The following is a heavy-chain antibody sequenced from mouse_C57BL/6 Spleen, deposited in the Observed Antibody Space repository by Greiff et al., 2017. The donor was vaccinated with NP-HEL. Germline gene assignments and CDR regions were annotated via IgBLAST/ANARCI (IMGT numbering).Heavy chain of an antibody. CDR3: ARSDYGNYPAWFAY. J-gene: IGHJ3*01. Sequence: VKLMESGAELVKPGASVKISCKASGYAFSSYWMNWVKQRPGKGLEWIGQIYPGDGDTNYNGKFKGKATLTADKSSSTAYMQLSSLTSEDSAVYFCARSDYGNYPAWFAYWGQGTLVTVSA. CDR2: IYPGDGDT. CDR1: GYAFSSYW. D-gene: IGHD2-1*01. V-gene: IGHV1-80*01.